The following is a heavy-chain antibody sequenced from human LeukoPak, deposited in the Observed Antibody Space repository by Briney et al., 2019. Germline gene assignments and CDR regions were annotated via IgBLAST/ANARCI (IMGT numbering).Heavy chain of an antibody. CDR1: GGSISSYY. V-gene: IGHV4-59*01. D-gene: IGHD3-22*01. CDR2: IYYSGSA. CDR3: ARNYYDSSGYYDDWYFDL. Sequence: SETLSLTCTVSGGSISSYYWSWIRQPPGKGLEWIGYIYYSGSANYNPSLKSRVTISVDTSKNQFSLRLSSVTAADTAVYSCARNYYDSSGYYDDWYFDLWGRGTLVTASS. J-gene: IGHJ2*01.